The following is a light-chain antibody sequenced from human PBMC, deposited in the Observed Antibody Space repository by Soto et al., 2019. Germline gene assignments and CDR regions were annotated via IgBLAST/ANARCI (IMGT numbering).Light chain of an antibody. CDR1: SSNIGKNA. J-gene: IGLJ3*02. CDR3: GAWDDSLSGLV. V-gene: IGLV1-44*01. CDR2: SDD. Sequence: QSVLTQPPSASATPGQRVIIPCSGSSSNIGKNAVNWYQQFAGTAPILLIHSDDQRPSGVPDRFSGSNSGTSASLTISGLQSEDEAHYYCGAWDDSLSGLVFGGGT.